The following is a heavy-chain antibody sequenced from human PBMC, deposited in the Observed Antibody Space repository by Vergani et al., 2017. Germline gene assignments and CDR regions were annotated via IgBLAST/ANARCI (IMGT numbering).Heavy chain of an antibody. J-gene: IGHJ4*02. CDR3: TRLATVTTPDY. D-gene: IGHD4-17*01. CDR1: GFTFSGSA. CDR2: IRSKANSYAT. Sequence: EVQLVESGGGLVKPGGSLKLSCAASGFTFSGSAMHWVRQASGKGLEWVGRIRSKANSYATAYAASVKGRFTISRDDSKNTAYLQMNSLKTEDTAVYYCTRLATVTTPDYWGQGTLVTVSS. V-gene: IGHV3-73*01.